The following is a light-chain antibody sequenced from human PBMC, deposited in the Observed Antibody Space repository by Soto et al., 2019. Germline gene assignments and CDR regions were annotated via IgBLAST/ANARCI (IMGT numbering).Light chain of an antibody. CDR3: QQYGGSPRT. J-gene: IGKJ3*01. CDR1: QSVGSNF. V-gene: IGKV3-20*01. Sequence: EIVLTQSPGTLSLSPGERATLSCRASQSVGSNFLAWYQQRPGQATRIIIFGASGRDTGIPDRVSGSGSGTDFTLTITRLEPEDFAVYYCQQYGGSPRTFGPGTKVDIK. CDR2: GAS.